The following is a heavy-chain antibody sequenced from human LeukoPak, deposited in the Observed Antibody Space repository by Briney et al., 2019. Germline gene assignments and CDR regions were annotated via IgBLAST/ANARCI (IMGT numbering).Heavy chain of an antibody. J-gene: IGHJ5*02. Sequence: PWGSLRLSCAASGFTFSIYCRRWLRQAPGKGLVWVSRINSDGSSTRYADSVKGRFTISRDNGKNALYLQMNSLSAEDTAVYYCTTVIDISAGYYLGCAFDPWGQGTLVTVSS. V-gene: IGHV3-74*01. CDR3: TTVIDISAGYYLGCAFDP. D-gene: IGHD3-9*01. CDR1: GFTFSIYC. CDR2: INSDGSST.